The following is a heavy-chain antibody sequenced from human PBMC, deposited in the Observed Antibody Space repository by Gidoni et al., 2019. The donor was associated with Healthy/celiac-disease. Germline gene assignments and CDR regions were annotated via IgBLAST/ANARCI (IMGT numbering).Heavy chain of an antibody. CDR2: IWYDGSNK. J-gene: IGHJ5*02. D-gene: IGHD2-15*01. CDR3: ARDSSPSLRAWFDP. V-gene: IGHV3-33*01. CDR1: GCTFSSYG. Sequence: QVQLVESGGGVVQPGRSRRPSGAWSGCTFSSYGLHWVRQAPGKGLEWVAVIWYDGSNKYDADSVKGRFTISRDNSKNTLYLQMNSLRAEDTAVYYCARDSSPSLRAWFDPWGQGTLVTVSS.